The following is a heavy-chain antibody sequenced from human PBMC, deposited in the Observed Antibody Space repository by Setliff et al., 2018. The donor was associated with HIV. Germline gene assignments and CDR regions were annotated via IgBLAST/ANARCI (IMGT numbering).Heavy chain of an antibody. CDR1: GYTFTSYG. CDR3: ATLAGDYYYSGRGYYFMDV. D-gene: IGHD3-10*01. Sequence: ASVKVSCKASGYTFTSYGISWVRQAPGQGLEWMGWISAYNGNANYAQKLQGRVTMTTDTSTTTAYMELRSLRSDDTAVYYCATLAGDYYYSGRGYYFMDVWGKGTTVTVSS. CDR2: ISAYNGNA. J-gene: IGHJ6*03. V-gene: IGHV1-18*01.